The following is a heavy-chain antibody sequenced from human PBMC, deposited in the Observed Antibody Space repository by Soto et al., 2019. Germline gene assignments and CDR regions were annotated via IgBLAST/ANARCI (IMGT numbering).Heavy chain of an antibody. CDR2: IHYTGST. D-gene: IGHD6-6*01. CDR3: ARDSAIAARAFDI. CDR1: SGSISSGGYH. Sequence: SETLSLTCTVSSGSISSGGYHWSWVRQHPGKGLELIGYIHYTGSTYYNPSLKSRLTISVDTSKNQFSLRLSSVTAADTAVYYCARDSAIAARAFDIWGRGTMVTVSS. J-gene: IGHJ3*02. V-gene: IGHV4-31*03.